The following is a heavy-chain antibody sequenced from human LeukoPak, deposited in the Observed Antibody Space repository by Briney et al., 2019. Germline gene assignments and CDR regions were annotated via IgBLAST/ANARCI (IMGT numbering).Heavy chain of an antibody. CDR3: ARDAYGGSCDY. CDR1: GFTFSSYR. Sequence: GGSLRLSCAASGFTFSSYRMNWVRRAPGKGLEWVSSISSSSSYIYYADSVKGRFTISRDNAKNSLYLQMNSLRAEDTAVYYCARDAYGGSCDYWGQGTLVTVSS. CDR2: ISSSSSYI. D-gene: IGHD2-15*01. J-gene: IGHJ4*02. V-gene: IGHV3-21*01.